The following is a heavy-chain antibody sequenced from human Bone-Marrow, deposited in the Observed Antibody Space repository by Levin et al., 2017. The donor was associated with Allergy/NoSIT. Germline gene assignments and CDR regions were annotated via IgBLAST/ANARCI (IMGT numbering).Heavy chain of an antibody. CDR1: GYTFINYY. V-gene: IGHV1-46*01. J-gene: IGHJ6*02. CDR2: INPGDGST. CDR3: ARANLGSRPTVTSWIQYYYYGMDV. D-gene: IGHD4-17*01. Sequence: GASVKVSCRASGYTFINYYVHWVRQAPGQGLEWMGIINPGDGSTQLAQSFRGRVSITGDTSTSTVYVEVSRLRSDDTAVYYCARANLGSRPTVTSWIQYYYYGMDVWGQGTTVSVSS.